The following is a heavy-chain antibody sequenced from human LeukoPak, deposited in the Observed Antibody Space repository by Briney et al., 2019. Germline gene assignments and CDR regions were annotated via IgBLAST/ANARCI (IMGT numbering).Heavy chain of an antibody. V-gene: IGHV3-13*01. CDR1: GFSFSNSD. Sequence: GGSLRLSCAASGFSFSNSDMHWVRQATGKGLEWVSAIGAGADTYYPDSVKGRFTIDRDNSKNTVYLQMNSLSPDDTALYFCARQESRNYYYEGLDYWGQGTLVTVSS. J-gene: IGHJ4*02. CDR2: IGAGADT. CDR3: ARQESRNYYYEGLDY. D-gene: IGHD3-22*01.